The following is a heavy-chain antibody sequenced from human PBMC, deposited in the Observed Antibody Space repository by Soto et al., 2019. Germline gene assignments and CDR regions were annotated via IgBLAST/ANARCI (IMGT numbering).Heavy chain of an antibody. CDR1: GFTFSSYG. CDR2: ISSSSSYI. V-gene: IGHV3-21*01. D-gene: IGHD3-10*01. J-gene: IGHJ4*02. CDR3: ARGGTMALDY. Sequence: GGSLRLSCAASGFTFSSYGMHWVRQAPGKGLEWVSSISSSSSYIYYADSVKGRFTISRDNAKNSLYLQMNGLRAEDTAVYYCARGGTMALDYWGQGTLVTVSS.